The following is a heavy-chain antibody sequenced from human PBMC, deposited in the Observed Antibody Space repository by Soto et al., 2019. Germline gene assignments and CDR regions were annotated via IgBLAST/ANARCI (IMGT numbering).Heavy chain of an antibody. Sequence: PGGSLRLSCAASGCTFDDYTMHWVRQAPGKGLEWVSLISWDGGSTYYADSVKGRFTISRDNSKNSLYLQMNSLRTEDTALYYCAKDIVATIIGYYGMDVWGQGTTVTVSS. CDR2: ISWDGGST. V-gene: IGHV3-43*01. CDR1: GCTFDDYT. J-gene: IGHJ6*02. D-gene: IGHD5-12*01. CDR3: AKDIVATIIGYYGMDV.